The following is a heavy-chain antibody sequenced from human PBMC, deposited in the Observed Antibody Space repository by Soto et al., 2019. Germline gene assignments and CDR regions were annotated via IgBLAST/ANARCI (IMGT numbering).Heavy chain of an antibody. Sequence: GGSLRLSCAASGFTFSSYGMHWVRQAPGKGLEWGAVISYDGSNKYYADSVKGRFTISRDNSKNTLYLQMNSLRAEDTAVYYCARVLPENRDHSSSWYGAGDTDPYYYYGMDVWGQGTTVTVSS. D-gene: IGHD6-13*01. J-gene: IGHJ6*02. CDR2: ISYDGSNK. CDR3: ARVLPENRDHSSSWYGAGDTDPYYYYGMDV. V-gene: IGHV3-30*03. CDR1: GFTFSSYG.